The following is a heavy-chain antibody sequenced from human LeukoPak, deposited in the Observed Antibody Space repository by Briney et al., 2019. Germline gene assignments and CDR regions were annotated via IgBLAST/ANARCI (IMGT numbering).Heavy chain of an antibody. Sequence: GGSLRLSCEASGFTFDSYSMSWVRQAPGKGLEWVANIREDGSERYYVDSVKGRFIISRDNAKNSLYLQVNSLRAEDTAAYYCARADFRGSSWDYAYWGQGALVTVSS. J-gene: IGHJ4*02. CDR2: IREDGSER. CDR1: GFTFDSYS. CDR3: ARADFRGSSWDYAY. V-gene: IGHV3-7*04. D-gene: IGHD6-13*01.